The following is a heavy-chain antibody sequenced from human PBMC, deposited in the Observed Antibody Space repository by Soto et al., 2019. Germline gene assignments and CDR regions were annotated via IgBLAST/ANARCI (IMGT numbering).Heavy chain of an antibody. CDR2: IYYSGST. CDR3: AASITMVRGDLDAFDI. Sequence: QVQLQESGPGLVKPSQTLSLTCTVSGGSISSGDYYWSWIRQPPGKGLEWIGYIYYSGSTYYNPSLKSRVTISVDTSKHQFSLKLSSVTAADTAVYYCAASITMVRGDLDAFDIWGQGTMVTVSS. CDR1: GGSISSGDYY. V-gene: IGHV4-30-4*01. J-gene: IGHJ3*02. D-gene: IGHD3-10*01.